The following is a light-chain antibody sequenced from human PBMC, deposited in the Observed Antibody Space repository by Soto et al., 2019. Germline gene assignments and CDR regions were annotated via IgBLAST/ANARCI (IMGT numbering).Light chain of an antibody. J-gene: IGKJ1*01. V-gene: IGKV3-20*01. CDR3: QQYGNSRGT. CDR1: QSVSTSY. CDR2: GAS. Sequence: DIVLTQSPGTLSLSPGDRATLSCRASQSVSTSYLAWYQQKPGQAPRLLIYGASSRATGIPDRFSGSGSGTDFTLTISGQEPEDFAVYYCQQYGNSRGTFGQGTKVEIK.